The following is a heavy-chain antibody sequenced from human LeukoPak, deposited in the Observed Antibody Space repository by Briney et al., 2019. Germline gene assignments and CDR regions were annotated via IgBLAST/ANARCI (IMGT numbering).Heavy chain of an antibody. CDR2: ITADGGST. CDR1: GFTFRSYA. Sequence: GSLRLSCAVSGFTFRSYAMNWVRQAPGKGLEWVAAITADGGSTHYTTSVKGRFIISRDTPKNTLSLPMNNLRAEDTAVYFCARVWLRDYMDVWGEGTTVSVSS. V-gene: IGHV3-23*01. D-gene: IGHD5-12*01. J-gene: IGHJ6*03. CDR3: ARVWLRDYMDV.